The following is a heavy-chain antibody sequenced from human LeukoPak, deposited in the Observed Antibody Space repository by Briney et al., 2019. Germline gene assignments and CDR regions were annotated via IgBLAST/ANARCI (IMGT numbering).Heavy chain of an antibody. V-gene: IGHV4-59*01. J-gene: IGHJ5*02. CDR2: IYYSGST. Sequence: SETLSFTCTVSGGSISSYYWSWIRQPPGKGLEWIGYIYYSGSTNYNPSLKSRVTISVDTSKNQFSLKLSSVTAADTAVYYCARDREPYSSSSDETNWFDPWGQGTLVTVSS. CDR1: GGSISSYY. CDR3: ARDREPYSSSSDETNWFDP. D-gene: IGHD6-13*01.